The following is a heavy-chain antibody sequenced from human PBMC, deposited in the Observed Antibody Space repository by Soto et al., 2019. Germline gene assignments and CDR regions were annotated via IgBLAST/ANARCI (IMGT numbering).Heavy chain of an antibody. J-gene: IGHJ6*02. CDR1: GGTFSKYA. V-gene: IGHV1-69*12. CDR2: IIPIFGTA. D-gene: IGHD3-10*01. Sequence: QVQLVQSGAEVKKPGSSVKVSCKASGGTFSKYAISWVRQAPGQGLEWMGRIIPIFGTANYAQTLQGRLTITADESTSKGYMEMSSLRSEDTAVYYCARAGEAYDSGTYHKTLDVWGQGTTVTVSS. CDR3: ARAGEAYDSGTYHKTLDV.